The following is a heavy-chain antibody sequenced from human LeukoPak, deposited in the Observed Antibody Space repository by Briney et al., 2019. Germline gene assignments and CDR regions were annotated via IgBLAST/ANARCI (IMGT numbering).Heavy chain of an antibody. CDR1: GFTFSSYA. CDR2: ISYDGSNK. CDR3: ARSCCSGYPYYFDY. J-gene: IGHJ4*02. D-gene: IGHD3-22*01. V-gene: IGHV3-30-3*01. Sequence: GGSLRLSCAASGFTFSSYAMHWVRQAPGKGLEWVAVISYDGSNKHYADSVKGRFTISRDNSKNTLYLQMNSLRAEDTAVYYCARSCCSGYPYYFDYWGQGTLVTVSS.